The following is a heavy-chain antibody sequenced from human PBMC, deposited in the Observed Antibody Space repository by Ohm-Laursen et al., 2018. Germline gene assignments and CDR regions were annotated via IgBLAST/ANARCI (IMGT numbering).Heavy chain of an antibody. V-gene: IGHV3-48*01. CDR1: GFTFRTFG. CDR3: ARDLGVARGVVTPDY. J-gene: IGHJ4*02. CDR2: ISSSSSTI. D-gene: IGHD3-10*01. Sequence: SLRLSCAASGFTFRTFGMNWVRQAPGKGLEWVSYISSSSSTIFYGDSVKGRFTISRDNGKNSLYLQMNSLRADDTAVYYCARDLGVARGVVTPDYWGQGTLVTVSS.